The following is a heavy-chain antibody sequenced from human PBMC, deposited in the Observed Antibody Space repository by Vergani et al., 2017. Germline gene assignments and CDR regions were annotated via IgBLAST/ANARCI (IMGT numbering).Heavy chain of an antibody. J-gene: IGHJ5*02. CDR2: LCPSGST. V-gene: IGHV4-4*07. CDR3: ARATPGIAAGGTIDP. CDR1: GAPISYWC. D-gene: IGHD6-13*01. Sequence: QVQMQESGPGLVKTSETLSLTCSASGAPISYWCWSWLRQPAGKGLEWIGRLCPSGSTNYKPSLKSRVTISVDTSKNQFSLKLSSVTAADTAVYYCARATPGIAAGGTIDPWGQGTLVTVSS.